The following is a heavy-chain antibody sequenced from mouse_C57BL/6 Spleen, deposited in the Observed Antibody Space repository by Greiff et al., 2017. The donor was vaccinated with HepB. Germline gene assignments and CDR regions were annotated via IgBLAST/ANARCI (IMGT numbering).Heavy chain of an antibody. D-gene: IGHD1-1*01. CDR2: IDPNSGGT. CDR3: ARTPLTTVVATGAMDY. CDR1: GYTFTSYW. Sequence: QVHVKQPGAELVKPGASVKLSCKASGYTFTSYWMHWVKQRPGRGLEWIGRIDPNSGGTKYNEKFKSKATLTVDKPSSTAYMQLSSLTSEDSAVYYCARTPLTTVVATGAMDYWGQGTSVTVSS. J-gene: IGHJ4*01. V-gene: IGHV1-72*01.